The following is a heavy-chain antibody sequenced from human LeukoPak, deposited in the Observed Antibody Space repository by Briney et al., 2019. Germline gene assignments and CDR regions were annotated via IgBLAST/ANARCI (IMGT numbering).Heavy chain of an antibody. D-gene: IGHD1-26*01. V-gene: IGHV4-39*01. CDR3: AKSGGYGLIDY. CDR2: IYSSGST. Sequence: SETLSLTCTVFGASISGSGYCWGWIRQPPGKGLEWIGSIYSSGSTYYNASLQSRVTISIETSKNQISLRLNSVTAADTAMYYCAKSGGYGLIDYWGQGTLVTVSS. CDR1: GASISGSGYC. J-gene: IGHJ4*02.